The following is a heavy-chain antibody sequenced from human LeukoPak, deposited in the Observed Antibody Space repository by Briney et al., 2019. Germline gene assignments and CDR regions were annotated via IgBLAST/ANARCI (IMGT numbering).Heavy chain of an antibody. D-gene: IGHD3-3*01. J-gene: IGHJ4*02. Sequence: GGSLRLSCAASGFTFSSYAMSWVRQAPGKGLEWASAISGSGGSTYYADSVKGRFTISRDNSKNTLYLQMNSLRAEDTAVYYCAKDSDYDFWSGYTTRHFDYWGQGTLVTVSS. CDR3: AKDSDYDFWSGYTTRHFDY. CDR1: GFTFSSYA. V-gene: IGHV3-23*01. CDR2: ISGSGGST.